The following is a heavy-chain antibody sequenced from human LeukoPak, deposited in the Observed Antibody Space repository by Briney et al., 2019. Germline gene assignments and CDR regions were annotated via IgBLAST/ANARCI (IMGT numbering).Heavy chain of an antibody. Sequence: PGGSLRLSCAASGFTFSTYTMNWVRQAPGKGLEGVSSISSGGSYIFYADSMKGRFTISRDNAKNSLYLQMNSLRGEDTAVYHCARVGGGYDFWSGYLHAFDIWGQGTMVAVSS. V-gene: IGHV3-21*01. CDR1: GFTFSTYT. CDR2: ISSGGSYI. D-gene: IGHD3-3*01. CDR3: ARVGGGYDFWSGYLHAFDI. J-gene: IGHJ3*02.